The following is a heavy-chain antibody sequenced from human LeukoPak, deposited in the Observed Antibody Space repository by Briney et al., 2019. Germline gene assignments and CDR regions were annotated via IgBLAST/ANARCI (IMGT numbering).Heavy chain of an antibody. CDR3: AREGGLLNYDFSSGYPKGFDY. CDR2: INPSGGST. J-gene: IGHJ4*02. CDR1: GYTFTSYY. V-gene: IGHV1-46*01. Sequence: ASVKVSCKASGYTFTSYYMHWVRQAPGQGLEWMGIINPSGGSTSYAQKFQGRVTMTRDTSTSTVYMELSSLRSEDTAVYYCAREGGLLNYDFSSGYPKGFDYCGQGTLVTVSS. D-gene: IGHD3-3*01.